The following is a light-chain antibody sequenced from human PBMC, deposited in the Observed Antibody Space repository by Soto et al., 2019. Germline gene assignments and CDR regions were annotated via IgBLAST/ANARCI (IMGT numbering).Light chain of an antibody. CDR2: AAS. Sequence: DIQMTQSPSSLSPSVVDRFTITFLASQSISSYLNWYQQKPGKAPKLLIYAASSLQSGVPSRFSGSGSGTDFTLTISSLQSEDFAVYFCQQYHIWPSWTFGQGTKVDIK. J-gene: IGKJ1*01. CDR3: QQYHIWPSWT. CDR1: QSISSY. V-gene: IGKV1-39*01.